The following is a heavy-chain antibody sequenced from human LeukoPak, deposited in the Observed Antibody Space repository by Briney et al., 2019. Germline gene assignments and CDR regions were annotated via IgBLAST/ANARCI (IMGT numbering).Heavy chain of an antibody. Sequence: GRSLRLSCAASGFTFSSYGMHWVHQAPGKGLEWVAVISYDGSNKYYADSVKGRFTISRDNSKNTLYLQMNSLRAEDTAVYYCAKDLPAATIYYYYGMDVWGQGTTVTVSS. CDR1: GFTFSSYG. V-gene: IGHV3-30*18. D-gene: IGHD2-2*01. CDR3: AKDLPAATIYYYYGMDV. CDR2: ISYDGSNK. J-gene: IGHJ6*02.